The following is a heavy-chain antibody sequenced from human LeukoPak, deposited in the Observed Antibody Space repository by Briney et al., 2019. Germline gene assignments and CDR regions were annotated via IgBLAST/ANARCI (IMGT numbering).Heavy chain of an antibody. J-gene: IGHJ1*01. Sequence: PGGSLRLSCAVSGFTFSDYYISWIRQAPGKGLEWVSYINSSGLTIYYADSVKGRFTISRDNAKNSLYLQMNSLRAEDTAVYYCAREAHSSGWYIFQHWGQGTLVTVSS. D-gene: IGHD6-19*01. CDR2: INSSGLTI. CDR1: GFTFSDYY. V-gene: IGHV3-11*04. CDR3: AREAHSSGWYIFQH.